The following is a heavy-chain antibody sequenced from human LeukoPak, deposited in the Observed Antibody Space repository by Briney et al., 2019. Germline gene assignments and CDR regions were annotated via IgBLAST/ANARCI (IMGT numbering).Heavy chain of an antibody. Sequence: SETLSLTCTVSGGSISSGSYYWSWIRQPAGKGLEWIGRIYTSGSTNYNPSLKSRVTISVDTSKNQFSLKLSSVTAADTAVYYCATPRSGYSQFDYWGQGTLVTVSS. V-gene: IGHV4-61*02. D-gene: IGHD3-3*01. CDR1: GGSISSGSYY. CDR3: ATPRSGYSQFDY. J-gene: IGHJ4*02. CDR2: IYTSGST.